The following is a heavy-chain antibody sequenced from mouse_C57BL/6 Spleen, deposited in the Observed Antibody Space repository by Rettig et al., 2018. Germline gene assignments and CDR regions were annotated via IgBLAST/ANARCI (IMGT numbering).Heavy chain of an antibody. D-gene: IGHD2-5*01. Sequence: GPELKKPGETVKISCKASGYTFTTYGMSWVKQAPGKGLKWMGWIHTYSGVPTYAYDFKGRFAFSFETSASIAYLQINNLQNEDTSTYFCARDSNWYFDVWGTGTTVTVSS. J-gene: IGHJ1*03. CDR3: ARDSNWYFDV. CDR2: IHTYSGVP. CDR1: GYTFTTYG. V-gene: IGHV9-3*01.